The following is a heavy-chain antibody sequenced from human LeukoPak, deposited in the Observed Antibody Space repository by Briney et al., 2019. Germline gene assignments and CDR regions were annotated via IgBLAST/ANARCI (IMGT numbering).Heavy chain of an antibody. CDR2: IWYDGSNK. V-gene: IGHV3-33*01. D-gene: IGHD6-13*01. CDR3: ARGYIAAAGYFDY. J-gene: IGHJ4*02. CDR1: GFTFSSYG. Sequence: PVRSLRLSCAASGFTFSSYGMHWVRQAPGKGLEWVAVIWYDGSNKYYADSVKGRFTISRDNSKNTLYLQMNSLRAEDTAVYYCARGYIAAAGYFDYWGQGTLVTVSS.